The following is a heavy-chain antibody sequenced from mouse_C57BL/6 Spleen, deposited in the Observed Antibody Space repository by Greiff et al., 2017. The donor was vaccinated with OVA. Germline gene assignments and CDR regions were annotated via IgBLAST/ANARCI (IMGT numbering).Heavy chain of an antibody. CDR2: IDPSDSYT. J-gene: IGHJ2*01. CDR1: GYTFTSYW. V-gene: IGHV1-59*01. D-gene: IGHD1-1*01. CDR3: ARVTTVVFDY. Sequence: VQLQQPGAELVRPGTSVKLSCKASGYTFTSYWMHWVKQRPGQGLEWIGVIDPSDSYTNYNQKFKGKATLTVDTSSSTAYMQLSSLTSEDSAVYYCARVTTVVFDYWGQGTTLTVSS.